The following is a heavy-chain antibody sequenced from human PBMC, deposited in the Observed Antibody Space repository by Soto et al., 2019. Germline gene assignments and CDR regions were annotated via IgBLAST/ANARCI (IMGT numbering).Heavy chain of an antibody. CDR1: GFTFSSYV. Sequence: QAGGSLRLSCAASGFTFSSYVLSWVRQAPGKGLEWVSAISGGGGFTNYADSVKGRFTISRDNSRNTLYLQMNSLRDEDTAVYYCAKANGGSDSGKLYLPFDDWGQGSPVNVSS. J-gene: IGHJ4*02. CDR2: ISGGGGFT. V-gene: IGHV3-23*01. CDR3: AKANGGSDSGKLYLPFDD. D-gene: IGHD3-10*01.